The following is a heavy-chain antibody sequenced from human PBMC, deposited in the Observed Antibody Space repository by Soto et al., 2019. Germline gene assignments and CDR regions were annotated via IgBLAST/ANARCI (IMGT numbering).Heavy chain of an antibody. V-gene: IGHV3-23*01. D-gene: IGHD3-16*02. Sequence: EVQLLESGGGLAQPGGCLRLSCAASGYTFSSQAMSWVRQAPGKGLEWVSGISGGGGSAYYADSVKGRFTNSRDNSKNTLYLQMNSLRAEDTAVYYWAKGWVSLGRFDIWGLGTLVTVSS. J-gene: IGHJ4*02. CDR2: ISGGGGSA. CDR3: AKGWVSLGRFDI. CDR1: GYTFSSQA.